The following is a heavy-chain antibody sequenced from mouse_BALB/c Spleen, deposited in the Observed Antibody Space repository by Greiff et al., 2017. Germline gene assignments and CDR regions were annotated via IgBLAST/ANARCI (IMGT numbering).Heavy chain of an antibody. CDR3: TRSGSSYEFAY. CDR2: IDPSDSYT. CDR1: GYTFTSYW. Sequence: QVHVKQSGAELVKPGASVKMSCKASGYTFTSYWMHWVKQRPGQGLEWIGTIDPSDSYTSYNQKFKGKATLTVDTSSSTAYMQLSSLTSEDSAVYYCTRSGSSYEFAYWGQGTLVTVSA. J-gene: IGHJ3*01. D-gene: IGHD1-1*01. V-gene: IGHV1S127*01.